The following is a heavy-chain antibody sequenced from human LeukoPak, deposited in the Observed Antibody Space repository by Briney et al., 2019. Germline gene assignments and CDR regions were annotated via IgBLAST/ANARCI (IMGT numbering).Heavy chain of an antibody. CDR1: GFTFSSYS. D-gene: IGHD3-10*01. J-gene: IGHJ4*02. V-gene: IGHV3-21*01. CDR2: ISSSSSYI. CDR3: ARSRGYGSGSYYTFDY. Sequence: GSLRLSCAASGFTFSSYSMNWVRQAPGKGLEWLSSISSSSSYIYYADSVKGRFTISRDNAKNSLYLQMNSLRAEDTAVYYCARSRGYGSGSYYTFDYWGQGTLVTVSS.